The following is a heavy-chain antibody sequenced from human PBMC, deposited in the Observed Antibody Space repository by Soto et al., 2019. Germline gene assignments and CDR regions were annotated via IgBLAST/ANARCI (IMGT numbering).Heavy chain of an antibody. CDR2: ISYDGSNK. V-gene: IGHV3-30*18. J-gene: IGHJ5*02. Sequence: HPWGSLLLACASSVFTFSIYGMHWVRQAPGKGLEWVAVISYDGSNKYYADSVKGRFTISRDNSKNTLYLQMNSLRAEDTAVYYCAKDWALTNGVGNWFDPWGQGTLVTVSS. CDR1: VFTFSIYG. D-gene: IGHD2-8*01. CDR3: AKDWALTNGVGNWFDP.